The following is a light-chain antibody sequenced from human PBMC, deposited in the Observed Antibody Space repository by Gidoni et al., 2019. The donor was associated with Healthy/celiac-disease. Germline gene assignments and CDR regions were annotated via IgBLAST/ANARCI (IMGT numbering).Light chain of an antibody. J-gene: IGLJ3*02. V-gene: IGLV1-44*01. Sequence: QSVLTQPPSASGPRGQRVTISCSGSSSNIGSNTVNWYQQLPGTAPKLLIYSNNQRPSGVPDRFSGSKSGTSASLAISGLQSEDEADYYCAAWDDSLNGWVFGGGTKLTVL. CDR2: SNN. CDR3: AAWDDSLNGWV. CDR1: SSNIGSNT.